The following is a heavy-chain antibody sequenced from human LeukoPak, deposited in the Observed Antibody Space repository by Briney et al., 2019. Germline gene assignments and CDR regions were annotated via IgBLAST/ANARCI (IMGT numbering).Heavy chain of an antibody. Sequence: GRSLRLSCAASGFTFDDYAMHWVRQAPRKGLEWVSVISTSGASTYSADSVKGRFTISRDNSKNTLYLQMNTLRVEDTAVYYCAKGVSTRPLYYFDNWGQGTLVTVSS. V-gene: IGHV3-23*01. CDR2: ISTSGAST. D-gene: IGHD6-6*01. CDR3: AKGVSTRPLYYFDN. CDR1: GFTFDDYA. J-gene: IGHJ4*02.